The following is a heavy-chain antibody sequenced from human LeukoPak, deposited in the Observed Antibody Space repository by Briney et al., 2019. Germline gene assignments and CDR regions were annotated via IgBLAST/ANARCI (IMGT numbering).Heavy chain of an antibody. CDR1: GGSISSYY. Sequence: SETLSLTCTVSGGSISSYYWSWIRQPQGPGLAWSGYNYYRGSTNYNPPLSSRVTISVDTSKNQFSLKLSSVTAAYAAVYYCASNYYGSESLDYWGQGNLVTVSS. J-gene: IGHJ4*02. CDR2: NYYRGST. V-gene: IGHV4-59*08. CDR3: ASNYYGSESLDY. D-gene: IGHD3-10*01.